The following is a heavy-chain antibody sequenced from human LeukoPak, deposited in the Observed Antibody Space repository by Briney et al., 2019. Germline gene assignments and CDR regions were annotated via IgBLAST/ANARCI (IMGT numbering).Heavy chain of an antibody. CDR1: GFTFGDYA. J-gene: IGHJ3*02. D-gene: IGHD2-2*03. Sequence: PGGSLRLSCTASGFTFGDYAMSWVRQAPGKGLEWVGFIRSKAYGGTTEYAASVKGRFTISRDDSKSIAYLQMNSLKTEDTAVYYCTRDDLDIVVVPALDAFDIWGQGTMVTVSS. V-gene: IGHV3-49*04. CDR2: IRSKAYGGTT. CDR3: TRDDLDIVVVPALDAFDI.